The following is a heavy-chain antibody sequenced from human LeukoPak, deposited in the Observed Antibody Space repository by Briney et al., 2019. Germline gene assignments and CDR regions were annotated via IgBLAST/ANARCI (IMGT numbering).Heavy chain of an antibody. V-gene: IGHV4-59*01. J-gene: IGHJ5*02. CDR3: ARDQLNNWFDP. D-gene: IGHD3-10*01. CDR2: IYYSGST. CDR1: GGSISSYY. Sequence: PSETLSLTCTVSGGSISSYYWSWIRQPPGKGLEWIWYIYYSGSTNYNPSLKSRVTISLHTSKNQFFIKLSSVTAADTAVYYCARDQLNNWFDPWGQGTLVTVSS.